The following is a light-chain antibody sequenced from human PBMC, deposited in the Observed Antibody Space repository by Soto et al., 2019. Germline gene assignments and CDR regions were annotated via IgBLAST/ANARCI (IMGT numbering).Light chain of an antibody. CDR2: AAS. Sequence: AIRMTQSRSSFSASTGDRVTITCRASQGISSYLAWYQQKPGKDPKLLIDAASTVAGGVPSRFSGSGSGTYFTLTVPCLQTDDSATYYCHQYYSYPRTVGGGTTV. CDR3: HQYYSYPRT. J-gene: IGKJ4*01. CDR1: QGISSY. V-gene: IGKV1-8*01.